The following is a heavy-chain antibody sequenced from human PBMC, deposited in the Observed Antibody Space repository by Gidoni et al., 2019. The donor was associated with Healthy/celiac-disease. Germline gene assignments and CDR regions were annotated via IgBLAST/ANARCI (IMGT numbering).Heavy chain of an antibody. CDR2: IYYSGST. V-gene: IGHV4-39*01. CDR3: ARHSMLWDSSGYPVNWFDP. CDR1: GGSISSSSYY. D-gene: IGHD3-22*01. J-gene: IGHJ5*02. Sequence: QLQLQESGPGLVKPSETLSLTCTVSGGSISSSSYYWGWIRQPPGKGLEWIGSIYYSGSTYYNPSLKSRVTISVDTSKNQFSLKLSSVTAADTAVYYCARHSMLWDSSGYPVNWFDPWGQGTLVTVSS.